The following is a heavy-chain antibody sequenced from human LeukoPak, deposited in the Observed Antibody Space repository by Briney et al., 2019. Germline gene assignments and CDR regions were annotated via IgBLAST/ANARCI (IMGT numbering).Heavy chain of an antibody. CDR2: MNPNSGNT. CDR1: GYTFTSYD. CDR3: ARVLRGGWNHHRGLHY. D-gene: IGHD2-21*01. V-gene: IGHV1-8*03. Sequence: ASVKVSCKASGYTFTSYDINWVRQATGQGLEWMGWMNPNSGNTGYAQKFQGRVTITRNTSISTAYMELSSLRSEDTAVYYCARVLRGGWNHHRGLHYWGQGTLVTVFS. J-gene: IGHJ4*02.